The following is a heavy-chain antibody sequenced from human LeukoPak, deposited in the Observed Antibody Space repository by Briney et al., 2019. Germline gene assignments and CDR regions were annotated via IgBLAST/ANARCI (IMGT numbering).Heavy chain of an antibody. CDR2: ISAYNGNT. J-gene: IGHJ3*02. V-gene: IGHV1-18*01. CDR3: ARADIVVVVAANPHAFDI. D-gene: IGHD2-15*01. CDR1: GYTFTSYG. Sequence: ASVKVSCKASGYTFTSYGISWVRRAPGQGLEWMGWISAYNGNTNYAQKLQGRVTMTTDTSTSTAYMELRSLRSDDTAVYYCARADIVVVVAANPHAFDIWGQGTMVTVSS.